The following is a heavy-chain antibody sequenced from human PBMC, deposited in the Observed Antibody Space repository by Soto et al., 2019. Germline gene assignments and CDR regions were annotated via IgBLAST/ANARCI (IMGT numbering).Heavy chain of an antibody. D-gene: IGHD3-3*01. CDR3: ARLPRLEWGQGLFDY. J-gene: IGHJ4*02. CDR2: IYPGDSDT. Sequence: PGESLKISCKGSGYSFTSYWIGWVRQMPGKGLEWMGIIYPGDSDTRYSPSFQGQVTISADKSISTAYLQWSSLKASDTAMYYCARLPRLEWGQGLFDYWGQGTLVTVSS. CDR1: GYSFTSYW. V-gene: IGHV5-51*01.